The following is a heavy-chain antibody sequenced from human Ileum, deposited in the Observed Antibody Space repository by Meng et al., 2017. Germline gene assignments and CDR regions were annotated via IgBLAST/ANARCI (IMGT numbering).Heavy chain of an antibody. D-gene: IGHD3-10*01. CDR3: ARGVVSGSHYNTY. CDR1: CGSISSSIW. Sequence: QVQLQESGPGLVKPSGTLSLPCAVSCGSISSSIWWSWVRQPPGKGLEWSGEIQQCGTNNYRPSLKSRLPISVDKAKNQFSLKLPSVTAADTAVYFCARGVVSGSHYNTYWGQGILVTVSS. J-gene: IGHJ4*02. CDR2: IQQCGTN. V-gene: IGHV4-4*02.